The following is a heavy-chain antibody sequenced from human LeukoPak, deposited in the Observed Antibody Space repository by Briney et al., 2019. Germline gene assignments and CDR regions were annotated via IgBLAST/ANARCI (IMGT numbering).Heavy chain of an antibody. Sequence: QPGGSLRLSCAASGFTFSSYEMNWVRQAPGKWLEWVSYISSSGSTIYYADSVKGRFTISRDNAKNSLYLQMNSLRAEDTAVYYCARLYYYDSSGWGAFDIWGQGTMVTVSS. V-gene: IGHV3-48*03. CDR1: GFTFSSYE. D-gene: IGHD3-22*01. J-gene: IGHJ3*02. CDR3: ARLYYYDSSGWGAFDI. CDR2: ISSSGSTI.